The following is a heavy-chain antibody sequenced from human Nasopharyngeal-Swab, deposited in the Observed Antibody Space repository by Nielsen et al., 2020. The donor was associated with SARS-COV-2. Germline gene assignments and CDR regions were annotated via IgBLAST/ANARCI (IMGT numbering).Heavy chain of an antibody. Sequence: PGKGLEWIGYIYYSGSTNYNPSLKSRVTISEDTSKNQFSLKLSSVTAADTAVYYCARGGWLRPFDYWGQGTLVTVSS. J-gene: IGHJ4*02. D-gene: IGHD5-12*01. CDR3: ARGGWLRPFDY. V-gene: IGHV4-59*13. CDR2: IYYSGST.